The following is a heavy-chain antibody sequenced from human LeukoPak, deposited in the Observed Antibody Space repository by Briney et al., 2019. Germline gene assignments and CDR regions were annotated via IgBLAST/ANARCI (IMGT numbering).Heavy chain of an antibody. D-gene: IGHD6-19*01. V-gene: IGHV5-51*01. CDR3: ARQGSGWSYYYYGMDV. CDR1: GYSFTSYW. J-gene: IGHJ6*02. Sequence: GESLKISCKGSGYSFTSYWIGWVRQVPGKGLEWMGIIYPGDSDTRYSPSFQGQVTISADKSISTAYLQWSSLKASDTAMYYCARQGSGWSYYYYGMDVWGQGTTVTVSS. CDR2: IYPGDSDT.